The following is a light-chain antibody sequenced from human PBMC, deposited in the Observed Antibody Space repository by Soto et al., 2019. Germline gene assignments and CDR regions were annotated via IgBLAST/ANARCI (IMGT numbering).Light chain of an antibody. J-gene: IGKJ5*01. V-gene: IGKV3-11*01. CDR1: QSVSSN. Sequence: IVLTQSPATLSLSPGERATLSCRASQSVSSNLAWYQQKPGQAPRLLIYDASNRATGIPARFSGSGSGTDCTLTISSLENEDFAVYYCQQRSNWPITFGQGTRLEIK. CDR2: DAS. CDR3: QQRSNWPIT.